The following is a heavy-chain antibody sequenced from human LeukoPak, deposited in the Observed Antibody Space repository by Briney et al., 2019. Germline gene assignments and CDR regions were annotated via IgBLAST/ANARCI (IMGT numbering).Heavy chain of an antibody. CDR3: ARGGAPRHYYYYYMDV. CDR2: IYSSGNT. CDR1: GDSISSGSYY. V-gene: IGHV4-61*10. Sequence: SDTLSLTCNVSGDSISSGSYYWSWLRQPAGKGLEWIGRIYSSGNTNYNPSLESRVTISVDTSKNQFSLKLSSVTAADTAVYFCARGGAPRHYYYYYMDVWGRGTTVTVSS. J-gene: IGHJ6*03.